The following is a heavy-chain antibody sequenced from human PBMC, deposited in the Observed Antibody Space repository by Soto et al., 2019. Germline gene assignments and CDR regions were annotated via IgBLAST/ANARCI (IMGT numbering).Heavy chain of an antibody. CDR2: IGAYNGKT. V-gene: IGHV1-18*01. J-gene: IGHJ6*02. D-gene: IGHD2-8*01. Sequence: ASVKVSCKASGYTFSTYGITWVRQAPGQGLEWMGWIGAYNGKTNYAQKLQGRVTMTTDTSTTTAYMELRSLRSDDTAVYYCASGYCANGVCYTPGLYYGMDVWGQGTTVTVSS. CDR1: GYTFSTYG. CDR3: ASGYCANGVCYTPGLYYGMDV.